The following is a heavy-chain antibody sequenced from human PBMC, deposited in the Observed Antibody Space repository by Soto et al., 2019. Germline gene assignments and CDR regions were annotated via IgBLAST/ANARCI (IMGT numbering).Heavy chain of an antibody. J-gene: IGHJ6*02. CDR1: GGTFSSYA. CDR3: ARAIVVVTAARGYYYYYGMDV. V-gene: IGHV1-69*13. CDR2: IIPIFGTA. D-gene: IGHD2-2*01. Sequence: ASVKVSCKASGGTFSSYAISWVRQAPGQGLEWMGGIIPIFGTANYAQKFQGRVTITADESTSTAYMELSSLRSEDTAVYYCARAIVVVTAARGYYYYYGMDVWGQGTRVTVSS.